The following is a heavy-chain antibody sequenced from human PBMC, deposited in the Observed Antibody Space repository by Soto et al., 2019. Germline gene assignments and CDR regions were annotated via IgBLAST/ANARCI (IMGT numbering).Heavy chain of an antibody. CDR3: ARGGEVLAY. V-gene: IGHV3-30*03. CDR1: GFVFGGFG. J-gene: IGHJ4*02. Sequence: QVELVESGGGVVRPGKSLTVSCTGSGFVFGGFGMHWVRQTPGTGLEWLGMASYDGTYKYFADSVKGRFTISRDNGMNTVYLQIDNLRLEDTVLYYCARGGEVLAYWGRGTLVTVSS. D-gene: IGHD3-16*01. CDR2: ASYDGTYK.